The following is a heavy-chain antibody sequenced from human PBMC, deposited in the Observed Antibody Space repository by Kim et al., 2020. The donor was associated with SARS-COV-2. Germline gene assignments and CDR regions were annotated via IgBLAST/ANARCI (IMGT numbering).Heavy chain of an antibody. CDR3: ARLEYSSSSRWFDP. D-gene: IGHD6-6*01. J-gene: IGHJ5*02. CDR2: IYYTWHT. V-gene: IGHV4-39*02. Sequence: SEILSLTCTVSGGSVRSSNYYWGWIRQPPGKGLEWIGNIYYTWHTYYNPSLKSRVTIAVDTSKNHFSLKLSSLTAADTAVYYCARLEYSSSSRWFDPWGQGAMVPASS. CDR1: GGSVRSSNYY.